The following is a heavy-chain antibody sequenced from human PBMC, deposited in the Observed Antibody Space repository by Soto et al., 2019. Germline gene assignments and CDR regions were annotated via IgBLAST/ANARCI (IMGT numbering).Heavy chain of an antibody. Sequence: EVQLLESGGGLVQPGGSLRLSCAASGFPFSSYAMSWVRQAPEKGLEWVSTISGSGGGTYYTDSVKGRFTISRDNSKYTLFLQMNSLRAEDTAIYYCTKGAGDGVLYYFDSWGQGTLVTVSS. CDR2: ISGSGGGT. D-gene: IGHD3-3*01. CDR3: TKGAGDGVLYYFDS. CDR1: GFPFSSYA. V-gene: IGHV3-23*01. J-gene: IGHJ4*02.